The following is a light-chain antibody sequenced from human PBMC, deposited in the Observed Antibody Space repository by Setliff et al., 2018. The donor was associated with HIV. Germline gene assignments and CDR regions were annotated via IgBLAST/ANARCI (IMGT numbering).Light chain of an antibody. Sequence: ALTQPASVSGSPGQSIAISCTGTSSDVGIYNLVSWYQQHPGKAPKLLIYDITKRPSGVPDRFSGFKSGNTASLTISGPQAEDEADYYCCSYAGNYVVVFGGGTKVTVL. CDR1: SSDVGIYNL. CDR3: CSYAGNYVVV. J-gene: IGLJ1*01. V-gene: IGLV2-23*02. CDR2: DIT.